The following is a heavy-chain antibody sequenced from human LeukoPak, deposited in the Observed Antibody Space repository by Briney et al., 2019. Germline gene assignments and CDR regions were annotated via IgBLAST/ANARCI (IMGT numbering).Heavy chain of an antibody. Sequence: GGSLRLSCAASGFTFSNAWMSWVRQAPGKGLEWVGRIKSKTDGGTTDYAAPVEGRFTISRDDSKNTLYLQMNSLKTEDTAVYYCTKYRGGSGYYFDYWGQGTLVTVSS. CDR1: GFTFSNAW. V-gene: IGHV3-15*01. CDR3: TKYRGGSGYYFDY. D-gene: IGHD3-22*01. CDR2: IKSKTDGGTT. J-gene: IGHJ4*02.